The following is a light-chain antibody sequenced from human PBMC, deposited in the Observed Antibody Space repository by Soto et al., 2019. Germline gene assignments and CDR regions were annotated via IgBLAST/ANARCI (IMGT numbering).Light chain of an antibody. J-gene: IGKJ1*01. Sequence: IVMTQSPATLSVSPGERATLSCRASQSVSSNLAWYQQKPGQAPRLLIYGASTRATGIPARFSGSGSGTEFTLTISSLQSEDFAVYYCQQYNNWPPGRTFGQGTKVEIX. CDR3: QQYNNWPPGRT. V-gene: IGKV3-15*01. CDR1: QSVSSN. CDR2: GAS.